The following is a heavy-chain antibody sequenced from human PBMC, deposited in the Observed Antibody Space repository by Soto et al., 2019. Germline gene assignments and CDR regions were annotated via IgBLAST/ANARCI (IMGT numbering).Heavy chain of an antibody. J-gene: IGHJ4*02. D-gene: IGHD6-19*01. CDR2: IYYSGST. V-gene: IGHV4-30-4*01. Sequence: QVQLQESGPGLVKPSQTLSLTCTVSGGSISSGDYCWSWIRQPPGKGLEWIGYIYYSGSTYYNPSLKSRVTISVDTSKNQFSLKLSSVTAADTAVYYCARAEGSGWQIIDYWGQGTLVTVSS. CDR3: ARAEGSGWQIIDY. CDR1: GGSISSGDYC.